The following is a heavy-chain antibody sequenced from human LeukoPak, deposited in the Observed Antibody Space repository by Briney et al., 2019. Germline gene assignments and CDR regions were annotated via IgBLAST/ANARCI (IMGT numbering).Heavy chain of an antibody. CDR3: ARDRLPYYYDSSGQDGMDV. CDR1: GFTFSSYS. CDR2: ISSSSSTI. V-gene: IGHV3-48*04. J-gene: IGHJ6*02. Sequence: GGSLRLSCAASGFTFSSYSMNWVRQAPGKGLEWVSYISSSSSTIYYADSVKGRFTISRDNAKNSLYLQMNSLRAEDTAVYYCARDRLPYYYDSSGQDGMDVWGQGTTVTVSS. D-gene: IGHD3-22*01.